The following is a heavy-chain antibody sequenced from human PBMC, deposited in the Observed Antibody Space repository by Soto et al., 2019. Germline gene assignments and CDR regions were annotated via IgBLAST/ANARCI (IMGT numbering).Heavy chain of an antibody. V-gene: IGHV4-31*01. CDR3: ARGRGVAAADSLIFDS. CDR2: ISDSGNT. D-gene: IGHD6-13*01. Sequence: SETLSLTCTVSGGSISSGGYLWSWIRQPPEKGLEWIGYISDSGNTYYNPSLKSLVTISVDTSENQFSLKLTSVTAADTAVYYCARGRGVAAADSLIFDSWGQGTLVTVS. CDR1: GGSISSGGYL. J-gene: IGHJ4*02.